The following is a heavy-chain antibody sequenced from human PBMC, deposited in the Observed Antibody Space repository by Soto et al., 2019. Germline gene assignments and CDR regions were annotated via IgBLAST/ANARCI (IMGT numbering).Heavy chain of an antibody. CDR3: ARDSPKEWSYSSAKYYYGMDV. Sequence: SETLSLTCTVSGGSISSGGYYWSWIRQHPGKGLEWIGYIYYSGSTYYNPSLKSRVTISVDTSKNQFSLKLSSVTAADTAVYYCARDSPKEWSYSSAKYYYGMDVWGQGTTVTVSS. J-gene: IGHJ6*02. V-gene: IGHV4-31*03. CDR2: IYYSGST. CDR1: GGSISSGGYY. D-gene: IGHD3-3*01.